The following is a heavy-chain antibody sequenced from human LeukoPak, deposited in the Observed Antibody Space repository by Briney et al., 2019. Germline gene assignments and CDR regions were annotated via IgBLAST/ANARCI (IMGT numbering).Heavy chain of an antibody. CDR2: INHSGST. Sequence: SETLSLTCAVYGGSFSGYYWSWIRQPPGKGLEWMGEINHSGSTNYNPSLKSRVTISVDTSKNQLSLKLSAVTAADTAAYYCARSPVRVRLHAFDIWDQGTMVTVSS. V-gene: IGHV4-34*01. CDR1: GGSFSGYY. CDR3: ARSPVRVRLHAFDI. J-gene: IGHJ3*02. D-gene: IGHD3-10*01.